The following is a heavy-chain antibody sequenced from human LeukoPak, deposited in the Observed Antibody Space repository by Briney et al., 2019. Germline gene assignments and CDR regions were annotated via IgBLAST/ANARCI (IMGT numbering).Heavy chain of an antibody. CDR1: GGSISSGDYY. J-gene: IGHJ5*02. V-gene: IGHV4-30-4*01. Sequence: SQTLSLTCTVSGGSISSGDYYWSWIRQPPGKGLERIGYIYYSGSTYYNPSLKSRVTISVDTSKNQFSLKLSSVTAADTAVYYCARAGFWGWFDPWGQGTLVTVSS. CDR3: ARAGFWGWFDP. CDR2: IYYSGST. D-gene: IGHD3-9*01.